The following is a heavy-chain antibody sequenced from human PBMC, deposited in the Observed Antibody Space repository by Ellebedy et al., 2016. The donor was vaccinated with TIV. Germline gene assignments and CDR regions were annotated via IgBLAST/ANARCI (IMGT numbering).Heavy chain of an antibody. CDR2: IRYAGSDK. CDR3: AKGYASNH. D-gene: IGHD2-2*01. J-gene: IGHJ5*02. Sequence: GESLKISCVASGFNFNTYGMNWVRQAPGKGLEGVAFIRYAGSDKYYADSVKGRFTISRDNSKNTLYLQMNSLRVEDTAVYYCAKGYASNHWGQGTVVTVSS. CDR1: GFNFNTYG. V-gene: IGHV3-30*02.